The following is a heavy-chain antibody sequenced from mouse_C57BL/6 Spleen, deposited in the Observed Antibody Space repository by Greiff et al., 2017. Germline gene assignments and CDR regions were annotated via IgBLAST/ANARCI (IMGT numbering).Heavy chain of an antibody. Sequence: DVQLQESGPGLVKPSQSLSLTCSVTGYSITSGYYWNWIRQFPGNKLEWMGYISYDGSNNYNPSLKNRISITRDTSKNQFFLKVNSVSTEDTATYYCARDLIYCYGRGAMDYWGQGTSVTVSS. CDR1: GYSITSGYY. CDR3: ARDLIYCYGRGAMDY. V-gene: IGHV3-6*01. CDR2: ISYDGSN. D-gene: IGHD1-1*01. J-gene: IGHJ4*01.